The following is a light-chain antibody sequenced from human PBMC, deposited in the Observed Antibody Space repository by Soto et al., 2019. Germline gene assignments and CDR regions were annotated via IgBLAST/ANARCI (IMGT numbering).Light chain of an antibody. Sequence: IVMTQSPATLSVSPGERATLSCRASQSVSSNLAWYQQKPGQAPRLLIYGASTRATGIPARFSGSGSGTEFTLTISSLQSEDFAVYYCQHHNNWPPITFGQGTRLEIK. CDR2: GAS. CDR3: QHHNNWPPIT. J-gene: IGKJ5*01. CDR1: QSVSSN. V-gene: IGKV3-15*01.